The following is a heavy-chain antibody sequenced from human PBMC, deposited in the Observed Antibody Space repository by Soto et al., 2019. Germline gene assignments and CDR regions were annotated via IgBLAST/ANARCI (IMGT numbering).Heavy chain of an antibody. Sequence: SETLSLTCTVSGGSISSSSYYWGWIRQPPGKGLEWIGRIYYSGSTYYNPSLKSRVTIYVDTSKNQFSLKLSSVTAADTAVYYCATNYAYYYYYGMDVWGQGTTVTVSS. V-gene: IGHV4-39*01. CDR3: ATNYAYYYYYGMDV. CDR2: IYYSGST. D-gene: IGHD4-4*01. CDR1: GGSISSSSYY. J-gene: IGHJ6*02.